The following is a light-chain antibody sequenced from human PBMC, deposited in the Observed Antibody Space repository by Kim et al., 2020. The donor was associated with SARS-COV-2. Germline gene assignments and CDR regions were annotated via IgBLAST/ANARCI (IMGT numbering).Light chain of an antibody. CDR2: DVS. Sequence: GHSITFTCAGTSSDVGGYNYVSWYQQHPGKAPKLMIYDVSNRPSGVSNRFSGSKSGNTASLTISGLQAEDEADYYCSSYTSSSTWVFGGGTQLTVL. V-gene: IGLV2-14*03. CDR3: SSYTSSSTWV. CDR1: SSDVGGYNY. J-gene: IGLJ3*02.